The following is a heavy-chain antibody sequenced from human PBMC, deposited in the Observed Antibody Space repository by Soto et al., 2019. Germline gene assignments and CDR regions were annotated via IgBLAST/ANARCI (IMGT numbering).Heavy chain of an antibody. J-gene: IGHJ4*01. CDR1: GFTFSSYA. CDR2: ISDGGRFT. CDR3: ATSGPTNFFDF. Sequence: RGSLRHSCAGSGFTFSSYALSWGRQAPGKGLEWVSAISDGGRFTYYIDSVKGRFTVSRDDSKNTLYLQMNSLRAEDTAIYYCATSGPTNFFDFWGHGPLVTVSP. V-gene: IGHV3-23*01. D-gene: IGHD1-26*01.